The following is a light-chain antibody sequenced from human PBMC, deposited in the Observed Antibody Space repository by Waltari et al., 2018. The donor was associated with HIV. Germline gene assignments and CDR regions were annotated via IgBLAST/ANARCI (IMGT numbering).Light chain of an antibody. Sequence: QSALTQPRSVSGSPGQSVTISCTGTSSDVGGYNYVSWYQRHPGKAPKLMIYDVSKLPSGVPARFSGSKSGNTASLTISGLQAEDEADYYCCSYAGSSTYVFGTGTKVTVL. CDR1: SSDVGGYNY. CDR3: CSYAGSSTYV. J-gene: IGLJ1*01. CDR2: DVS. V-gene: IGLV2-11*01.